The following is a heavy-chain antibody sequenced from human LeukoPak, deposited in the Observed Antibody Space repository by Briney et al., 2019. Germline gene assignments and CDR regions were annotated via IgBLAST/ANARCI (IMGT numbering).Heavy chain of an antibody. CDR2: ISGVGDTT. CDR3: VRGGESTWS. D-gene: IGHD2-15*01. J-gene: IGHJ5*02. V-gene: IGHV3-23*01. Sequence: GGSLRLSCAASGFTFSTYAMSWVRQAPGKGLEWVSLISGVGDTTYYADSVKGRFTISRDDAKNTLYLQMNSLRAEDTAVYYCVRGGESTWSWGQGTLVTVSS. CDR1: GFTFSTYA.